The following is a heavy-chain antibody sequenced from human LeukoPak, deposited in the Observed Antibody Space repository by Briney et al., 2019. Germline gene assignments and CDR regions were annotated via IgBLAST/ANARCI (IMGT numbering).Heavy chain of an antibody. V-gene: IGHV4-30-4*01. CDR3: ARGGFGGDY. CDR2: IYYSGST. Sequence: SPETLSLTCTVSGGSISSGDYYWSWIRQPPGKGLEWIGYIYYSGSTYYNPSLKSRVTISVDTSKNQFSLKLSSVTAADTAVYYCARGGFGGDYWGQGTLVTVSS. D-gene: IGHD3-10*01. J-gene: IGHJ4*02. CDR1: GGSISSGDYY.